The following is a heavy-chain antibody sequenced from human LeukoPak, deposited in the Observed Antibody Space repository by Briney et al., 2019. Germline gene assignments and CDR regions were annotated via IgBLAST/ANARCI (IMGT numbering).Heavy chain of an antibody. Sequence: GSLSLSCAASALTFNSCGMHWVRQAPGKGLEWVAFIRNDGSNSYYADSVKGRFTISRDNSKNTLYLQMNSLRPEDTAVYYCAKDRTYYDSAGFRNFDYWPRGTLVTVSS. CDR1: ALTFNSCG. D-gene: IGHD3-16*01. J-gene: IGHJ4*02. V-gene: IGHV3-30*02. CDR3: AKDRTYYDSAGFRNFDY. CDR2: IRNDGSNS.